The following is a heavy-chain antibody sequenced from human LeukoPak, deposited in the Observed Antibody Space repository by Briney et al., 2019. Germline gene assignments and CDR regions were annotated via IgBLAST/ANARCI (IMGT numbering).Heavy chain of an antibody. Sequence: GGSLRLSCAASGFTFSRYGMYWVRQAPGKGLEWVAVISSVGTNKYYADSVKGRFTISRDNSKNTLYLQMNSLRAEDTAVYYCAKDPIAVAGNNYYRMDVWGQGTTVSVSS. CDR1: GFTFSRYG. J-gene: IGHJ6*02. CDR3: AKDPIAVAGNNYYRMDV. D-gene: IGHD6-19*01. CDR2: ISSVGTNK. V-gene: IGHV3-30*18.